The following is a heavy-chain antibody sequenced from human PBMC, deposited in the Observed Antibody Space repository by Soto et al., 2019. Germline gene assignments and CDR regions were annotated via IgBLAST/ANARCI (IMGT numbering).Heavy chain of an antibody. J-gene: IGHJ4*02. Sequence: QVQLVQSGAEVKKPGSSVKVSCKASGGTFSSYAISWVRQAPGQGLEWMGGIIPIVGTADYAQKFQGRVTITADDSTSTGNMELSSLRSEDTAVDYCASHYDSSGFYYRGLDYWGQGTLVTVSS. V-gene: IGHV1-69*12. CDR3: ASHYDSSGFYYRGLDY. CDR2: IIPIVGTA. D-gene: IGHD3-22*01. CDR1: GGTFSSYA.